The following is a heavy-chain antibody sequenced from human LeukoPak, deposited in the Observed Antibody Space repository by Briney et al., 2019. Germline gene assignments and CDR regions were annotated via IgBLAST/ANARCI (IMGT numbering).Heavy chain of an antibody. J-gene: IGHJ4*02. CDR1: GGSISSSSYY. Sequence: SETLSLTCTVSGGSISSSSYYWGWIRQPPGKGLEWIGSIYYSGSTYYNPSLKSRVTISVDTSKNQFSLKLSSVTAADTAVYYRETVTTVSDYWGQGTLVTVSS. D-gene: IGHD4-17*01. CDR3: ETVTTVSDY. CDR2: IYYSGST. V-gene: IGHV4-39*01.